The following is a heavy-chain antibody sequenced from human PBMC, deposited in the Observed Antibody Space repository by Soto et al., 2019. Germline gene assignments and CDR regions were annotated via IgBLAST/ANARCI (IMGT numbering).Heavy chain of an antibody. J-gene: IGHJ4*02. CDR1: GGSFRGFY. D-gene: IGHD6-13*01. V-gene: IGHV4-34*01. CDR3: ARGFSGYSVN. CDR2: INHSGST. Sequence: SETLFLTCAVFGGSFRGFYLSRIRQPPGKGLEWIGEINHSGSTNYNPSLKSRVTISVDTSKNQFSLKLSSVTAADTAVYYCARGFSGYSVNWGQGTLVTVSS.